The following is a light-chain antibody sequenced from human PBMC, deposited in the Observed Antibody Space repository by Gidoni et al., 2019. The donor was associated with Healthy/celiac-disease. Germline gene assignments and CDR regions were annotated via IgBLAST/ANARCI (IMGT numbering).Light chain of an antibody. CDR3: QQRSNWPPSVT. V-gene: IGKV3-11*01. J-gene: IGKJ5*01. CDR1: QSVSSY. Sequence: EIVLTQSPATLSLSPGESATLSCRASQSVSSYLAWYQQKPGQAPRLLIYDASNRATGIPARFSGSGSGTDFTLTISSLDPEDFAVYYCQQRSNWPPSVTFGQGTRLEIK. CDR2: DAS.